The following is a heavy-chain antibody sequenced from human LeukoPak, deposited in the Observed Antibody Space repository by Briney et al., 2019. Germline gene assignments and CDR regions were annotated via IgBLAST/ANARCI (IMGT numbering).Heavy chain of an antibody. CDR2: IYYSGST. CDR3: ARKGSIHTFDI. Sequence: SETLSLTCAVSGYSISSSNWWGWIRQPPGKGREWIGYIYYSGSTYYNPSLKSRVTMTVDTSKNQFSLKLSSVTAVDTAVYYCARKGSIHTFDIWGQGTMVTVSS. CDR1: GYSISSSNW. J-gene: IGHJ3*02. D-gene: IGHD2-15*01. V-gene: IGHV4-28*01.